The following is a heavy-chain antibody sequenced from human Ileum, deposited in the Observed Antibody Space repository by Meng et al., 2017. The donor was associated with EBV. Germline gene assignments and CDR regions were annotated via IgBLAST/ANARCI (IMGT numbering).Heavy chain of an antibody. D-gene: IGHD4-23*01. Sequence: VRLQQGGTGLFKPPQTLSLTCAVYGGSFNDYYWTWLRQPPGKGLEWIGEIDQSGYTKFNPSLSSRATISRDTSNNQFSLRLNSVTAADTALYYCARYGRCNGNSFYCFDPWGQGTLVTVSS. CDR2: IDQSGYT. V-gene: IGHV4-34*01. J-gene: IGHJ5*02. CDR1: GGSFNDYY. CDR3: ARYGRCNGNSFYCFDP.